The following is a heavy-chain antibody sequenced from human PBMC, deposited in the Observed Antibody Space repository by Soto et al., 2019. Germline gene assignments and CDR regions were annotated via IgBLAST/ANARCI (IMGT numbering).Heavy chain of an antibody. CDR1: GGSISSSSYS. CDR2: IYYSGST. J-gene: IGHJ4*02. V-gene: IGHV4-39*02. Sequence: QLQLQESGPGLVKPSETLSLTCTVSGGSISSSSYSWGWIRQPPGKGLEWIGSIYYSGSTFYSPSHRSRVTISVDTSKNQFSLRVSSVTAADTAVYYWAREYSSAPDYWGQGTLVTVSS. CDR3: AREYSSAPDY. D-gene: IGHD6-25*01.